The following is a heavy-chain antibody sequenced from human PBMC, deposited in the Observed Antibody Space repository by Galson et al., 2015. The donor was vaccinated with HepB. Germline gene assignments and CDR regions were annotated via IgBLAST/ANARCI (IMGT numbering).Heavy chain of an antibody. J-gene: IGHJ4*02. D-gene: IGHD3-22*01. CDR3: ARGGGYYDSSALFDY. CDR1: GFTFSSYG. CDR2: IWYDGSNK. Sequence: SLRLSCAASGFTFSSYGMHWVRQAPGKGLEWVAVIWYDGSNKYYADSVKGRFTISRDNSKNTLYLQMNGLRAEDTAVYYCARGGGYYDSSALFDYWGQGTLVTVSS. V-gene: IGHV3-33*08.